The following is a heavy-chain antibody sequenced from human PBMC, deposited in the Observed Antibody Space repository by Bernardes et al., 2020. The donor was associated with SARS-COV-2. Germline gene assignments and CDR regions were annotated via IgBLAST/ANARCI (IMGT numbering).Heavy chain of an antibody. D-gene: IGHD3-3*01. Sequence: GGSLRLSCATSRFSFSRFWMTWVRQAPGKGLEWVASIKTDGSEKYYVDSVKGRFTISRDNAKNSLFLQMNSLRAEDTAVYYCTRDHEYTNYDWGQGSLVTVSS. CDR1: RFSFSRFW. V-gene: IGHV3-7*01. CDR2: IKTDGSEK. CDR3: TRDHEYTNYD. J-gene: IGHJ4*02.